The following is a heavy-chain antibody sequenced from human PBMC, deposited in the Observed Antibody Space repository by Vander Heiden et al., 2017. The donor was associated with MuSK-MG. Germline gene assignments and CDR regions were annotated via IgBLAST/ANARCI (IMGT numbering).Heavy chain of an antibody. V-gene: IGHV4-39*01. CDR3: ASTYYYDSSGYPDYFDY. J-gene: IGHJ4*02. D-gene: IGHD3-22*01. CDR2: IYYSGST. CDR1: GGSISSSSYY. Sequence: QLQLQESGPGLVKPSETLSLTCTVSGGSISSSSYYWGWIRQPPGKGLEWIGSIYYSGSTYYNPSLKSRVTISVDTSKNQFSLKLSSVTAADTAVYYCASTYYYDSSGYPDYFDYWGQGTLVTVSS.